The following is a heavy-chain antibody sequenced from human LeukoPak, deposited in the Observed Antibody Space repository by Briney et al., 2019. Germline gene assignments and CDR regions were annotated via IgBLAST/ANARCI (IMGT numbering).Heavy chain of an antibody. CDR1: GGSISSYY. V-gene: IGHV4-59*01. Sequence: PSETLSPTCTVSGGSISSYYWSWIRQPPGKGLEWIGYIYYSGSTNYNPSLKSRVTISVDTSKNQFSLKLSSVTAADTAVYYCARDGYGLRGKFDYWGQGTLVTVSS. D-gene: IGHD3-16*01. CDR2: IYYSGST. J-gene: IGHJ4*02. CDR3: ARDGYGLRGKFDY.